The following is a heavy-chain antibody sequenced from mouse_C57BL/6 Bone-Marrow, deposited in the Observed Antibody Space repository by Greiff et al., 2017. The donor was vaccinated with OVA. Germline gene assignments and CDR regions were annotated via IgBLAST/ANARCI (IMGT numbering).Heavy chain of an antibody. CDR3: ARNGYYPFDY. CDR2: ISRGSSTI. Sequence: VQLKESGGGLVKPGGSLKLSCAASGFTFSDYGMHWVRQAPEQGLEWVAYISRGSSTIYYADTVKGRFTISRDNAKYTLFLQRTSLRSEDTAMYYCARNGYYPFDYWGQGTTLTVSS. CDR1: GFTFSDYG. V-gene: IGHV5-17*01. J-gene: IGHJ2*01. D-gene: IGHD2-3*01.